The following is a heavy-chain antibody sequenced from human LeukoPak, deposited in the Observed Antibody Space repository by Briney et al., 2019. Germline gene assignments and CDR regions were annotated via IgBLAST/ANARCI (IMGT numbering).Heavy chain of an antibody. CDR1: GYSFTSYW. V-gene: IGHV5-51*01. Sequence: GESRKISCKASGYSFTSYWIGGVRQMPGKGREWSGIIYPGDADTRYSPPFQGQVTISADKCISTAYLQWRSLKASDNAMYYCATRWGRGGWSNDAFALWGQGTMVTVSS. CDR3: ATRWGRGGWSNDAFAL. D-gene: IGHD6-19*01. J-gene: IGHJ3*01. CDR2: IYPGDADT.